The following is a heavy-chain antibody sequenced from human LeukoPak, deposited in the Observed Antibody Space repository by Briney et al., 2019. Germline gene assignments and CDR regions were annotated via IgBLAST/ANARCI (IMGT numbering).Heavy chain of an antibody. CDR1: GFTFSDAW. V-gene: IGHV3-15*01. CDR3: TTRRQDGW. CDR2: IKSKIDGGTI. D-gene: IGHD2-15*01. Sequence: RGSLRLSCVGSGFTFSDAWISWVRQAPGQGLEWDGRIKSKIDGGTIDYAAPVKGRFTISRDDSRNTLYLQMNSLKTEDTAVYYCTTRRQDGWWGQGTLVTVS. J-gene: IGHJ4*02.